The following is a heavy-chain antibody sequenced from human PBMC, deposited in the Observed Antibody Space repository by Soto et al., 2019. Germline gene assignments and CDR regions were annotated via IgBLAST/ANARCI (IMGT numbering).Heavy chain of an antibody. V-gene: IGHV4-39*01. CDR2: IYYSGST. D-gene: IGHD2-15*01. Sequence: QLQLQESGPGLVKPSETLSLTCTVSGGSISSSSYYWGWIRQPPGKGLEGIGSIYYSGSTYYNPSLKLRVPIDVDTSKNQYSLKLSAVPAADTAVYCCASGRERSQKDAFDIWGQGTMVTVSS. CDR3: ASGRERSQKDAFDI. CDR1: GGSISSSSYY. J-gene: IGHJ3*02.